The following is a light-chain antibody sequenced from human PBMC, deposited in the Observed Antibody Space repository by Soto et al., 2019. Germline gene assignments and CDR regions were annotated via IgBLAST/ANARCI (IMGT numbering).Light chain of an antibody. CDR1: QSISSW. CDR3: QQYNSYSWT. Sequence: DIEMTLSPASLSASVGERVTITCRASQSISSWLAWYQQKPGKAPKLLIYDASSLESGVPARFSGSGSGTEFTLTISSLQPDDFATYYCQQYNSYSWTFGQGTKVDIK. CDR2: DAS. J-gene: IGKJ1*01. V-gene: IGKV1-5*01.